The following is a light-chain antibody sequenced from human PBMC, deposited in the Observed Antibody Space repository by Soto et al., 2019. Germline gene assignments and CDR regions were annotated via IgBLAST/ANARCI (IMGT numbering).Light chain of an antibody. CDR2: GNS. V-gene: IGLV1-40*01. Sequence: QPVLTQPPSVSGAPGQRVTISCTGSSSNIGAIFDVHWYQQLPGTAPKLLIYGNSNRPSGVPDRFSGSKSGTSASLAITGLQAEDEADYYCQSYDSNLSGVVFGGGTKVTV. CDR3: QSYDSNLSGVV. CDR1: SSNIGAIFD. J-gene: IGLJ2*01.